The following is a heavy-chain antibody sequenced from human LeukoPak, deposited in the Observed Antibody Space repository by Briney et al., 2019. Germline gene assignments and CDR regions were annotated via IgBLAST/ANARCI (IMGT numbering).Heavy chain of an antibody. J-gene: IGHJ5*02. CDR1: GXTFSSYS. CDR3: ARDTGTGNWFDP. D-gene: IGHD4-17*01. Sequence: PGGSLRLSCAASGXTFSSYSMNWVRQAPGKGPEWVSSISSSSSYIYYADSVKGRFTISRDNAKNSLYLQMNSLRAEDTAVYYCARDTGTGNWFDPWGQGTLVTVSS. V-gene: IGHV3-21*01. CDR2: ISSSSSYI.